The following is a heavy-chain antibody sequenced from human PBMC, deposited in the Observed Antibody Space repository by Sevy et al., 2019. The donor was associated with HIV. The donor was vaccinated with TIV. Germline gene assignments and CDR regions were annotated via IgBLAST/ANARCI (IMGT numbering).Heavy chain of an antibody. CDR1: GGSVSSGSYY. V-gene: IGHV4-61*01. D-gene: IGHD5-12*01. CDR2: IYYSGST. Sequence: SETLSLTCTVSGGSVSSGSYYWSWIRQPPGKGLEWIGYIYYSGSTNHNPSLKRLVTISVDTSKNQFSLKLNSVTAADTAVYYCARVLGGYRGFGGFDYWGQGTLVTVSS. J-gene: IGHJ4*02. CDR3: ARVLGGYRGFGGFDY.